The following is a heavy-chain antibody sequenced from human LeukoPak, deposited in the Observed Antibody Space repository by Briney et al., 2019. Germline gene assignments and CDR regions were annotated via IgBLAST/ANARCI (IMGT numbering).Heavy chain of an antibody. CDR1: GFTVSSNY. D-gene: IGHD4-17*01. V-gene: IGHV3-66*01. CDR2: IYSGGST. Sequence: GGSLRLSCAASGFTVSSNYMSRVRQAPGKGLEWVSVIYSGGSTYYADSVKGRFTISRDNSKNTLYLQMNSLRAEDTAVYYCARVFYGDYPGYFDYWGQGTLVTVSS. CDR3: ARVFYGDYPGYFDY. J-gene: IGHJ4*02.